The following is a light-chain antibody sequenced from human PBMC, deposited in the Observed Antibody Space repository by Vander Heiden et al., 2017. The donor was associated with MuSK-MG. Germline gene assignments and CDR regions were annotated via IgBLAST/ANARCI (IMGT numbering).Light chain of an antibody. CDR2: DAS. J-gene: IGKJ4*01. CDR3: QTRNNGPVPHT. V-gene: IGKV3-11*01. Sequence: EILLAQSPATLSLSPGGRATLSWRTSQIVSSYLARHQQNPGLAPRLLIYDASNRAKGITARFSRRGQATDFTLPISSRVTEDFAVYYCQTRNNGPVPHTFGGGTKVEIK. CDR1: QIVSSY.